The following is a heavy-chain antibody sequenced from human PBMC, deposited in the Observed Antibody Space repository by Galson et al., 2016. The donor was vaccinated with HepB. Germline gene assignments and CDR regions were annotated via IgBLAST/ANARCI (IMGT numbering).Heavy chain of an antibody. CDR3: AKSGTYSSSSGWFDP. Sequence: SCAASGFNFDDYAMHWVRQAPGKGLEWVSGISWNSGNTDYVDSVKGRFTISRDNAKNSLYLQMNSLRPEDTAWYYCAKSGTYSSSSGWFDPWGQGTLVTVSS. J-gene: IGHJ5*02. D-gene: IGHD6-6*01. CDR1: GFNFDDYA. CDR2: ISWNSGNT. V-gene: IGHV3-9*01.